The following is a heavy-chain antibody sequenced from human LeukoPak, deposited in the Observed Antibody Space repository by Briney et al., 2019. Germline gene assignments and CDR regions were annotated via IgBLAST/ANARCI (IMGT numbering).Heavy chain of an antibody. CDR3: ARQVGYYFDY. CDR1: GGSISSYY. D-gene: IGHD1-26*01. Sequence: PSGTLSLTCTVSGGSISSYYWSWIRQPPGKGLEWIGYIYYSGSTNYNPSLKSRVTISVDTSKNQFSLKLSSVTAADTAVYYCARQVGYYFDYWGQGTLVTVSS. CDR2: IYYSGST. J-gene: IGHJ4*02. V-gene: IGHV4-59*08.